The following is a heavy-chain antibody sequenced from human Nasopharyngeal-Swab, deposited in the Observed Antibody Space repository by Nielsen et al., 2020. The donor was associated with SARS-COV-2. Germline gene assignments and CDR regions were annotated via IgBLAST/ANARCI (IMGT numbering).Heavy chain of an antibody. Sequence: GGSLRLSCAASGFTFSSYAMSWVRQAPGKGLEWVSAISGSGGSTYYADSVKGRFTISRDNSKNTLYLQMNSLRAEDTAVYYCAKDGGLTTFPYYYYYGMDVWGQGITVTVSS. J-gene: IGHJ6*02. D-gene: IGHD4/OR15-4a*01. CDR3: AKDGGLTTFPYYYYYGMDV. CDR2: ISGSGGST. CDR1: GFTFSSYA. V-gene: IGHV3-23*01.